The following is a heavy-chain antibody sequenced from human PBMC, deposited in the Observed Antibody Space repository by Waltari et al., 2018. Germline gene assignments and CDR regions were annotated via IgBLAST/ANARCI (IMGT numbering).Heavy chain of an antibody. J-gene: IGHJ4*02. CDR1: RYPFTCYA. V-gene: IGHV1-3*03. CDR2: INAGNGNT. CDR3: ARDHYRSSGWAFDY. Sequence: QVQLVPSGAEVKKPGASVKVSFPAFRYPFTCYAMHRVRQAPGQRLEWMGWINAGNGNTKYSQEFQGRVTITRDTAASTAYMELSSLRSEDMAVYYCARDHYRSSGWAFDYWGQGTLVTVSS. D-gene: IGHD6-19*01.